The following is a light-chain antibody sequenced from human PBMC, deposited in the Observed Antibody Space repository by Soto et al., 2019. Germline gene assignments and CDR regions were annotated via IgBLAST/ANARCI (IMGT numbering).Light chain of an antibody. CDR1: QDIRKF. V-gene: IGKV1-33*01. J-gene: IGKJ1*01. CDR3: LQDYNYPWT. CDR2: DAS. Sequence: DIQMTQSPSSLSASVGDRVTITCQASQDIRKFLNWYQQKPGKAPKLLINDASNLETGVPSRFSGSGSGTDFTLTISSLQPEDFATYYCLQDYNYPWTFGQGTKVDIK.